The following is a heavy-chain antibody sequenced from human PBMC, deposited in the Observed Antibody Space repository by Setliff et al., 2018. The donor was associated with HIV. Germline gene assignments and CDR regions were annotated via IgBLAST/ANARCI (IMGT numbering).Heavy chain of an antibody. CDR3: ARESPDGLDY. V-gene: IGHV4-38-2*02. CDR1: GYPISSGYY. CDR2: IYHSGTT. D-gene: IGHD2-8*01. Sequence: SETLSLTCTVSGYPISSGYYWGWIRQPPGKGLEWIGSIYHSGTTYYNPSLKSRVTISVDTSKNQFSLKLSSATAADTAMYFCARESPDGLDYWGQGTLVTVSS. J-gene: IGHJ4*02.